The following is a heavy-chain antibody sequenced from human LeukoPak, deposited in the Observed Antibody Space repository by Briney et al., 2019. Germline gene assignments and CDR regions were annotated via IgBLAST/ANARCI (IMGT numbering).Heavy chain of an antibody. Sequence: PGGSLRLSCAASGFTFSTYAMHWVRQAPGKGLEWVAFIWPDGSKKYYADSVKGRFAISRENSKNTVYLHMNDLRPEDTSLYFCAKISSSAESNFDYWGQGTLLTVSS. D-gene: IGHD6-25*01. CDR1: GFTFSTYA. J-gene: IGHJ4*02. V-gene: IGHV3-30*02. CDR2: IWPDGSKK. CDR3: AKISSSAESNFDY.